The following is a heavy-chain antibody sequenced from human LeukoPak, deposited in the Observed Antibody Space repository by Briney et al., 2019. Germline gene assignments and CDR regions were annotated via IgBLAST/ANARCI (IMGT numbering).Heavy chain of an antibody. Sequence: ASVKVSCKASGYTFTGYYMHWVRQAPGQGLEWMGWINPNSGGTNYAQKFQGRVTMTRDTSISTAYMELSRLRSDDTAVYYCARAHWNYTYAFDIWGQGTMVTVSS. CDR2: INPNSGGT. CDR1: GYTFTGYY. V-gene: IGHV1-2*02. D-gene: IGHD1-7*01. J-gene: IGHJ3*02. CDR3: ARAHWNYTYAFDI.